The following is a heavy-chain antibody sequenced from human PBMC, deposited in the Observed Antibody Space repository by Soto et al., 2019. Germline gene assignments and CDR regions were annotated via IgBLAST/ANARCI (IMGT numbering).Heavy chain of an antibody. J-gene: IGHJ4*02. CDR1: GGSISRYY. D-gene: IGHD2-2*01. Sequence: KPSETLSLTCTVSGGSISRYYWSWIRQPPGKGLEWIGYIYYSGSTNYNPSLKSRVTISVDTSKNQFSLKLSSVTAADTAVYYCARARGYQLPFDYWGQGTLVTVSS. V-gene: IGHV4-59*01. CDR3: ARARGYQLPFDY. CDR2: IYYSGST.